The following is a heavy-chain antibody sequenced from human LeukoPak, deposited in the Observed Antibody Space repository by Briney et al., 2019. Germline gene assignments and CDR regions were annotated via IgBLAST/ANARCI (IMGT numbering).Heavy chain of an antibody. V-gene: IGHV3-30-3*01. CDR1: GFTFSSYA. D-gene: IGHD2-15*01. CDR2: ISYDGSNK. Sequence: PGGSLRLSCAASGFTFSSYAMHWVRQAPGKGLEWVAVISYDGSNKYYADSVKGRFTIPGDNSKNTLYLQMNSLRAEDTAVYYCARAGYPGGQPRAIFDYWGQGTLVTVSS. CDR3: ARAGYPGGQPRAIFDY. J-gene: IGHJ4*02.